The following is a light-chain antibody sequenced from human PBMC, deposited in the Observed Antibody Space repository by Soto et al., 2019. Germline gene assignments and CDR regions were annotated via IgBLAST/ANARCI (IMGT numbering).Light chain of an antibody. Sequence: QSALTQSASVSGSPGQSVTISCTGASSDVGGSDHVSWYQQHPGKAPKLILYEVNNRPSGVSNRFSGSKSGNTASLTISGLEADDEAEYFCSSYSTTNTLVFGSGTKLTVL. CDR1: SSDVGGSDH. CDR2: EVN. J-gene: IGLJ1*01. V-gene: IGLV2-14*03. CDR3: SSYSTTNTLV.